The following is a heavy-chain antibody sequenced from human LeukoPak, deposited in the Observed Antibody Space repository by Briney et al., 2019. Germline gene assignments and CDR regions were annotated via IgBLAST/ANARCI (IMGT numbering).Heavy chain of an antibody. CDR1: GFTFSSYG. CDR2: ISGSGRST. Sequence: GGSLRLSCAASGFTFSSYGMSWVRQAPGKGLEWVSAISGSGRSTYYADSVKGRFTISRDNSNYTLYLQMNSLRAEDTAIYYCAKDMTGGWQFLYYFDYWGQGTLVTVSS. CDR3: AKDMTGGWQFLYYFDY. D-gene: IGHD1-26*01. J-gene: IGHJ4*02. V-gene: IGHV3-23*01.